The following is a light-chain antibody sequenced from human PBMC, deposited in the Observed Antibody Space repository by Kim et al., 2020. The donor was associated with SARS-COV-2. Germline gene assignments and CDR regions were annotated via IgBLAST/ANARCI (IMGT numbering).Light chain of an antibody. CDR2: VAS. J-gene: IGKJ2*03. V-gene: IGKV3-20*01. Sequence: IVLTQSPGTLSLSPGERATLSCRASQSVTSNYLAWFQQKPGQAPRLLIYVASNRAAGIPDRFSGSGSGTDFTLTISRLEPEDSAVYYCQQYGSSPMYSFGQGTKLEI. CDR1: QSVTSNY. CDR3: QQYGSSPMYS.